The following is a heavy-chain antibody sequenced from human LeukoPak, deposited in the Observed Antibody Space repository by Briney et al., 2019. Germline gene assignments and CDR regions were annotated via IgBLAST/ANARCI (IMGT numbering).Heavy chain of an antibody. V-gene: IGHV3-15*01. CDR2: IKSKTDGGTT. CDR3: TTDSIAYYYDSSGYSEIDY. J-gene: IGHJ4*02. CDR1: GFTFSNAW. D-gene: IGHD3-22*01. Sequence: GGSLRLSCAASGFTFSNAWMSWVRQAPGKGLEWVGRIKSKTDGGTTDYAAPVKGRFTISRDDSKNTLYLQMNSLKTEDTAVYYCTTDSIAYYYDSSGYSEIDYWGQGTLVTVSS.